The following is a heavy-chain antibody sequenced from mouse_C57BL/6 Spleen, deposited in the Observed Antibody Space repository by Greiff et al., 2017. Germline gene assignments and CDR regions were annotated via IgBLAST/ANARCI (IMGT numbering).Heavy chain of an antibody. D-gene: IGHD1-3*01. CDR1: GFTFSSYG. V-gene: IGHV5-6*01. J-gene: IGHJ4*01. Sequence: EVQLVESGGDLVKPGGSLKLSCAASGFTFSSYGMSWVRQTPDKRLEWVATISSGGSYTYYPDSVKGRFTISRDNAKNTLYLQMSSRKSEDTALYYCARHSGNYDAMDYWGQGTSVTVSS. CDR3: ARHSGNYDAMDY. CDR2: ISSGGSYT.